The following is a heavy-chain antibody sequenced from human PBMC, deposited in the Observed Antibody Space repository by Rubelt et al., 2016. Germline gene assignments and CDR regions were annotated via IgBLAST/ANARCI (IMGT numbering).Heavy chain of an antibody. D-gene: IGHD2-2*01. Sequence: WVANIRQDGNEIYYVDSVKGRFTISRDNAKESLYLQMNSLRAADTAVYYCARLVGRSTSRTAYYYYYYMDVWGKGTTVTVSS. CDR3: ARLVGRSTSRTAYYYYYYMDV. CDR2: IRQDGNEI. J-gene: IGHJ6*03. V-gene: IGHV3-7*01.